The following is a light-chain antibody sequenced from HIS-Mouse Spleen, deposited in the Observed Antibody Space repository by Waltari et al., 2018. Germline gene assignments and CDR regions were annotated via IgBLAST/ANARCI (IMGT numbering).Light chain of an antibody. J-gene: IGLJ2*01. CDR2: KDS. CDR1: SLPTQY. V-gene: IGLV3-25*03. CDR3: QSADSSGTSHVV. Sequence: SYELTQPPSVSVSPGQTARITCPGDSLPTQYAYWYQQKPGQAPVRGIYKDSDRPSGIPERFSGSSSGTTVTLTISGVQAEDEADYYCQSADSSGTSHVVFGGGTKLTVL.